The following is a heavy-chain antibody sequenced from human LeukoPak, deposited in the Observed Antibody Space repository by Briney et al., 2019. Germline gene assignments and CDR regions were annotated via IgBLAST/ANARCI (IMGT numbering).Heavy chain of an antibody. D-gene: IGHD4-17*01. Sequence: GGSLRLSCTVSGFTFEDYGVNWVRHVRGKEPEWVSGLNWNGGGRHYADSVKGRFIISRDNAKGVLYLQLNDLRVEDTALSYCARDAVPSGRSWFDPWGQGTLVTVSS. CDR3: ARDAVPSGRSWFDP. J-gene: IGHJ5*02. CDR1: GFTFEDYG. CDR2: LNWNGGGR. V-gene: IGHV3-20*04.